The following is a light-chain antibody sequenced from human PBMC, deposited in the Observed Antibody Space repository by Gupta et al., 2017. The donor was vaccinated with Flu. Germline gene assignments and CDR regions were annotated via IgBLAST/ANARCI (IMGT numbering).Light chain of an antibody. J-gene: IGKJ1*01. Sequence: DVVMTQSPLSLPVTLGQPASISCRSSEGLVYSDGNTYLHWFQQRPGQAPRRLIYQVSYRDSGVPDRFSGSRSGTDFTLKISSVEAEDVGIYFCMQGSHWPWAFGQGTTVEIK. CDR2: QVS. CDR3: MQGSHWPWA. CDR1: EGLVYSDGNTY. V-gene: IGKV2-30*01.